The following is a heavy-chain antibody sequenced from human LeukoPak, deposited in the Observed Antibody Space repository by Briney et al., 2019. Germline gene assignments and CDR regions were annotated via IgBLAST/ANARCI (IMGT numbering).Heavy chain of an antibody. CDR2: IKSKTGGGTT. CDR1: GFTLSNAW. Sequence: GGSLRLSCAASGFTLSNAWMSWVRQAPGEGLEWVGRIKSKTGGGTTDYAAPVKGRFTISRDDSKNTLYLQMNSLKTEDTAVYYCTTGDRDYYDSSGYYYVSDFDYWGQGTLVTVSS. V-gene: IGHV3-15*01. CDR3: TTGDRDYYDSSGYYYVSDFDY. D-gene: IGHD3-22*01. J-gene: IGHJ4*02.